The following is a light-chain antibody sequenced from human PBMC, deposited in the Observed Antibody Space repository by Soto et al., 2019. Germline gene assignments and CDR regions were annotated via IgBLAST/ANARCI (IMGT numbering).Light chain of an antibody. CDR1: QSVHSSH. J-gene: IGKJ1*01. CDR3: QQYGSSPRT. Sequence: EIVLTQSPGTVSLSPGKRATLSCWASQSVHSSHLAWYQQRPGQPPRLLIYGASSRATGIPDRFSGSGSGTDFTLTISRLEPEDFAVYYCQQYGSSPRTFGQGTKVDIK. V-gene: IGKV3-20*01. CDR2: GAS.